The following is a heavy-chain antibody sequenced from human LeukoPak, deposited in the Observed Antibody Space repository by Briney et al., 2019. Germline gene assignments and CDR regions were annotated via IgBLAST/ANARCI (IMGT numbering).Heavy chain of an antibody. CDR3: ARFYANEWELPH. V-gene: IGHV3-30*04. Sequence: PGGSLRLSCAASGFTFSSYAMHWARQAPGKGLEWVALISYDGSNKYYADSVKGRFTISRDNSKNTLYLQMNSLRAEDTAVYYCARFYANEWELPHWGQGTLVTVSS. J-gene: IGHJ4*02. CDR1: GFTFSSYA. D-gene: IGHD1-26*01. CDR2: ISYDGSNK.